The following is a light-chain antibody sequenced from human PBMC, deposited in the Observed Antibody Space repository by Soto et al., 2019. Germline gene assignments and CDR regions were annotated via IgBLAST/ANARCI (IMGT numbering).Light chain of an antibody. J-gene: IGKJ2*01. CDR2: AAS. V-gene: IGKV1-39*01. CDR1: RSISRY. Sequence: DIPMTQSPFSLSASVGDRVTITCRASRSISRYLNWYQQIPGKAPKVLMSAASSLQSGVPSRFSGSGSGTDFTLTISDLQPEDSATYYCQQSHSTPYTFGQGTKLDI. CDR3: QQSHSTPYT.